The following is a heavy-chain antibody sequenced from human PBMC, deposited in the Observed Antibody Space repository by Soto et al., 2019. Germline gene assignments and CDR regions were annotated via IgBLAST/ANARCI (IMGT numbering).Heavy chain of an antibody. V-gene: IGHV4-4*02. CDR2: IFHSGDT. D-gene: IGHD6-19*01. J-gene: IGHJ3*01. Sequence: QVQLQESGPGLVKSSGTLSLTCAVSGDSISNSRWWTWVRQPPGKGLEWIGDIFHSGDTNYNPSLKSRVFISVDKSQNQFSLKVSSVTAADTAVYYCAYSTGWYRHDVWGQGTLVTVSS. CDR1: GDSISNSRW. CDR3: AYSTGWYRHDV.